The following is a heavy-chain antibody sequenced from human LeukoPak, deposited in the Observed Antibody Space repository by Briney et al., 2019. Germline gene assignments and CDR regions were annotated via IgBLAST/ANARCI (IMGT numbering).Heavy chain of an antibody. CDR1: GYPFTTYG. D-gene: IGHD3-22*01. CDR2: IYPGDSDT. V-gene: IGHV5-51*01. CDR3: ARGFGAFDI. J-gene: IGHJ3*02. Sequence: GESLKISCKGSGYPFTTYGIAWVRQMPGKGLEWMGIIYPGDSDTRYSPAFQGQVTISADKFISTAYLQWSSLKASDTAMYYCARGFGAFDIWGQGAKVTVSS.